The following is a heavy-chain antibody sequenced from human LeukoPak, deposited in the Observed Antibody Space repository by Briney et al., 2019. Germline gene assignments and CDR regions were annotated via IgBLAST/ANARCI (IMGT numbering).Heavy chain of an antibody. Sequence: GASVKVSCKASGYTFTGYYMHWVRQAPGQGLEWMGWINPNSGGTNYAQKFQGRVTMTRDTSISTAYMELSRLRSDDTAVYYCARASLLVGATRVSLDYWGQGTLVTVSS. V-gene: IGHV1-2*02. CDR2: INPNSGGT. CDR1: GYTFTGYY. D-gene: IGHD1-26*01. J-gene: IGHJ4*02. CDR3: ARASLLVGATRVSLDY.